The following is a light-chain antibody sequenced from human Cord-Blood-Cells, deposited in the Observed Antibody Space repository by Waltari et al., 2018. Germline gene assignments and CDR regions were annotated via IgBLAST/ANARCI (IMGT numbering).Light chain of an antibody. J-gene: IGLJ3*02. CDR3: SSYTSSSTWV. V-gene: IGLV2-14*03. CDR2: DVS. Sequence: QSAPTQPASVSGSPGQSITISCTGTSSDVGGYNYVSWYQQHPGKAPKLMIYDVSNRPSGVSNRFSGSKSGNTASLTISGPQAEDEADYYCSSYTSSSTWVFGGGTKLTVL. CDR1: SSDVGGYNY.